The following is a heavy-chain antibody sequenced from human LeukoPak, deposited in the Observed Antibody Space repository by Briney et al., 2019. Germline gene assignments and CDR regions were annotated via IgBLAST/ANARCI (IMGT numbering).Heavy chain of an antibody. CDR1: GFTFSNYG. CDR3: ARGPSGYHNT. V-gene: IGHV3-30*02. D-gene: IGHD5-12*01. Sequence: GGSLRLSCAASGFTFSNYGMHWVRQAPGKGLEWVGFIRYDGRNKYYADFVKGRFTISRDNSKNTLYLQMNSLGAEDTAVYYCARGPSGYHNTGGQGTLVTVSS. CDR2: IRYDGRNK. J-gene: IGHJ4*02.